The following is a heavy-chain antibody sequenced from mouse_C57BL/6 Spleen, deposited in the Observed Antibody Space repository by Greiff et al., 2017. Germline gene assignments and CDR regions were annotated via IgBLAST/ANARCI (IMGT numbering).Heavy chain of an antibody. CDR1: GFNIKDDY. Sequence: EVQLQQSGAELVRPGASVKLSCTASGFNIKDDYMHWVKQRPEQGLEWIGWIDPENGDTEYASKFQGKATITSDTSSNTSYLQLSSLKSEDTAVYYCTPYYSNYEDWYYGGWGTGTTVTVAS. D-gene: IGHD2-5*01. CDR2: IDPENGDT. V-gene: IGHV14-4*01. J-gene: IGHJ1*03. CDR3: TPYYSNYEDWYYGG.